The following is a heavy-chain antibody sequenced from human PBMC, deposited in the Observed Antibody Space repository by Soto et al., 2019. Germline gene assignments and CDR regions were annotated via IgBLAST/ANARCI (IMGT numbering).Heavy chain of an antibody. CDR1: GGSFSGDY. V-gene: IGHV4-34*01. D-gene: IGHD3-3*01. J-gene: IGHJ6*02. CDR3: ARGGGVLRFLGRYYYGMDV. CDR2: INHSGST. Sequence: PSETLCLTWAVYGGSFSGDYWSWIRQPPGKGLEWIGEINHSGSTNYNPSLKSRVTISVDTSKNQFSLKLSSVTAADTAVYYCARGGGVLRFLGRYYYGMDVWGQGTTVTVSS.